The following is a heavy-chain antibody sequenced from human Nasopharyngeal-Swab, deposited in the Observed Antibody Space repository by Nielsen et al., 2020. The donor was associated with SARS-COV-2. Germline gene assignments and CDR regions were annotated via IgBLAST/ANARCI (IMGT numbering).Heavy chain of an antibody. J-gene: IGHJ4*02. D-gene: IGHD6-13*01. CDR3: ARHVSSSWYAAVAGIRAFDY. CDR2: IYYSGST. V-gene: IGHV4-39*01. Sequence: WIRQPPGKGLEWIGGIYYSGSTYYNPSVKSRVTISVDTSKNRFSLKLSSVTAADTAVYYCARHVSSSWYAAVAGIRAFDYWGQGTLVTVSS.